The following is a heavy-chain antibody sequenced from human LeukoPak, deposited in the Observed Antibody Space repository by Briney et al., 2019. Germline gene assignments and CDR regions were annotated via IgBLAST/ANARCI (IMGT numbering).Heavy chain of an antibody. CDR1: GYTFTSYD. J-gene: IGHJ6*03. D-gene: IGHD2-15*01. Sequence: ASVKVSCKASGYTFTSYDINWVRQATGQGLEWMGWINPNSGNTGYAQKFQGRVTMTRNTSISTAYMELSSLRSEDTAVYYCAREDYYCSGGSCYLSALYYYMDVWGKGTTVTVSS. V-gene: IGHV1-8*01. CDR3: AREDYYCSGGSCYLSALYYYMDV. CDR2: INPNSGNT.